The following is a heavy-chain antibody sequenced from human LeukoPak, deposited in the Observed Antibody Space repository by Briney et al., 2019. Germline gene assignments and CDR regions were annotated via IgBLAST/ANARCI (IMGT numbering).Heavy chain of an antibody. J-gene: IGHJ5*02. CDR2: INHSGST. V-gene: IGHV4-34*01. CDR1: GGSFSGYY. D-gene: IGHD4-23*01. CDR3: ARGVRGYGGNL. Sequence: PSETLSPTCAVYGGSFSGYYWSWIRQPPGKGLEWIGEINHSGSTNYNPSLKSRVTISVDTSKNQFSLKLSSVTAADTAVYYCARGVRGYGGNLWGQGTLVTVSS.